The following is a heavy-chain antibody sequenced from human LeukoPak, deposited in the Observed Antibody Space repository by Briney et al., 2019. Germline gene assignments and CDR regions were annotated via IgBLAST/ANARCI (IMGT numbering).Heavy chain of an antibody. D-gene: IGHD3-3*01. CDR1: GFTFSSYA. Sequence: GGSLRLSCAASGFTFSSYAMSWVRQAPGKGLEWVSAISGSGGSTYYADSVKGRFTISRDNSKNTLYLQMNSLRVEDTAVYYCAKARYDFWSGYPRYYFDYWGQGTLVTVSS. J-gene: IGHJ4*02. V-gene: IGHV3-23*01. CDR3: AKARYDFWSGYPRYYFDY. CDR2: ISGSGGST.